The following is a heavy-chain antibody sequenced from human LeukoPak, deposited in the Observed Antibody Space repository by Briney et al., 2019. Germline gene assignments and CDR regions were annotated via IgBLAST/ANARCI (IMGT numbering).Heavy chain of an antibody. V-gene: IGHV3-66*01. Sequence: GGSLRLSCAASGFTVSSNYMSWVRQAPGKGLEWVSVIYSGGSAYYADSVKGRFTISRDNSKNTLYLQMNSLRAKDTAVYYCASGFWGNYYDSSGYPFDYWGQGTLVTVSS. CDR3: ASGFWGNYYDSSGYPFDY. D-gene: IGHD3-22*01. J-gene: IGHJ4*02. CDR2: IYSGGSA. CDR1: GFTVSSNY.